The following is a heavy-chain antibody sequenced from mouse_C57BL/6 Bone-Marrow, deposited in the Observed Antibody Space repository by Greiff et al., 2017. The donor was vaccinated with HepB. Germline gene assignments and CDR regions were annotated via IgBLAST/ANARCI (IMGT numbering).Heavy chain of an antibody. V-gene: IGHV14-4*01. Sequence: EVKVVESGAELVRPGASVKLSCTASGFNIKDDYMHWVKQRPEQGLEWIGWIDPENGDTEYASKFQGKATITADTSSNTAYLQLSSLTSEDTAVYYCTTRQGGGQGTLVTVSA. D-gene: IGHD6-1*01. J-gene: IGHJ3*01. CDR3: TTRQG. CDR1: GFNIKDDY. CDR2: IDPENGDT.